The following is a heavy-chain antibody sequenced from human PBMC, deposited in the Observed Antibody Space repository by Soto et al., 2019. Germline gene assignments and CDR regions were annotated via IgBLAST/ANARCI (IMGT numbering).Heavy chain of an antibody. J-gene: IGHJ6*02. D-gene: IGHD4-4*01. CDR1: GGTFSSYA. CDR3: ARDGIMTTVTNRTYYYYGMDV. CDR2: IIPIFGTA. Sequence: GASVKVSCKASGGTFSSYAISWVRQAPGQGLEWMGGIIPIFGTANYAQKFQGRVTITADESTSTAYMELSSLRSEDTAVYYCARDGIMTTVTNRTYYYYGMDVWGQGTTVTVSS. V-gene: IGHV1-69*13.